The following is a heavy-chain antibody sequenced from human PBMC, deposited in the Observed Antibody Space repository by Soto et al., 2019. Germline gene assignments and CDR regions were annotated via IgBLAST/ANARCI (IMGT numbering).Heavy chain of an antibody. J-gene: IGHJ5*02. CDR3: ERGGPPTSNWFDP. CDR1: GCTVSKNY. V-gene: IGHV3-66*01. D-gene: IGHD1-26*01. CDR2: IYSGGST. Sequence: GGSLRLSCAACGCTVSKNYINWFRQAPGKGLEWVSVIYSGGSTYYADSVKGRFTISRDNSKNTLYLQMNSLRAEDTAVYYCERGGPPTSNWFDPWGQGTLVTVSS.